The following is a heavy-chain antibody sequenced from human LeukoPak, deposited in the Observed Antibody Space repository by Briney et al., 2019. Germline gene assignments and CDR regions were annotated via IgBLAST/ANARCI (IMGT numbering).Heavy chain of an antibody. D-gene: IGHD3-10*01. CDR2: INPNSGGT. V-gene: IGHV1-2*02. CDR1: GYTFTGYY. J-gene: IGHJ6*03. Sequence: ASVKVSCKASGYTFTGYYMHWVRQAPGQGLEWMGWINPNSGGTNYAQKFQGRVTMTRDTSISTAYMELSRLRSDDTAVHYCARDVPGIGGRYYYYMDVWGKGTTVTVSS. CDR3: ARDVPGIGGRYYYYMDV.